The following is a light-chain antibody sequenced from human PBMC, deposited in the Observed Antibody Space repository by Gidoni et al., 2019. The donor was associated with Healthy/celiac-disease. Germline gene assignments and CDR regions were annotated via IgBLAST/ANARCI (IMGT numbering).Light chain of an antibody. J-gene: IGKJ1*01. CDR1: QSISSY. V-gene: IGKV1-39*01. Sequence: DIQITQSPSSLSAPVGDRVTITCRASQSISSYLNWYQQKPGKAPSLLIYAASSLQSGVPSRFSGSGSGTDFTLTISSLQPEDFAAYYCQQSYGTPPTFGQGTKVEIK. CDR3: QQSYGTPPT. CDR2: AAS.